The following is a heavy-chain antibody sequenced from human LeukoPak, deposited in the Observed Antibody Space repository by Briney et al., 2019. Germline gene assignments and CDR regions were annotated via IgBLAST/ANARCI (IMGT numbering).Heavy chain of an antibody. CDR3: ARDREGWFGEIQHYGMDV. CDR2: IHYSGST. D-gene: IGHD3-10*01. CDR1: GGSISSGGYY. Sequence: SQTLSLTCTVSGGSISSGGYYWSWIRQHPGKGLEWIGYIHYSGSTYYNPSLKSRVTISVDTSKNQFSLKLSSVTAADTAVYYCARDREGWFGEIQHYGMDVWGQGTTVTVSS. J-gene: IGHJ6*02. V-gene: IGHV4-31*03.